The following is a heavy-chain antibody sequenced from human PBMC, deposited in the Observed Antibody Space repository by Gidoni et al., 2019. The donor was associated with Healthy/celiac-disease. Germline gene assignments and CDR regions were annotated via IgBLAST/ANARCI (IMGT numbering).Heavy chain of an antibody. J-gene: IGHJ4*02. CDR3: ARAEGGDQLIFFDY. V-gene: IGHV3-30-3*01. CDR2: ISYDGSNK. CDR1: GFTLSSYA. D-gene: IGHD2-2*01. Sequence: VQLVESGGGVVQPGRSLRLYCAAYGFTLSSYAMHWVRQAPGQGLEWVSVISYDGSNKYYADSVNGRFTISRDNSKITLYLQMNSLRAEDTAVYYCARAEGGDQLIFFDYWGQGTLVTVSS.